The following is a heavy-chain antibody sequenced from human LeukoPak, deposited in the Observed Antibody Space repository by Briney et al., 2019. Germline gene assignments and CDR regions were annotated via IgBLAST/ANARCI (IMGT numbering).Heavy chain of an antibody. Sequence: SETLSLTCTVSGGSISSSSYYWGWIRQPPGKGLEWIGSIYYSGSTYYNPSLKIRVTISVDTSKNQFSRELSSVTAADKAVYYCAFFPRGWLQLAHYFDYWGQGTLVTVSS. CDR2: IYYSGST. V-gene: IGHV4-39*01. CDR3: AFFPRGWLQLAHYFDY. J-gene: IGHJ4*02. D-gene: IGHD5-24*01. CDR1: GGSISSSSYY.